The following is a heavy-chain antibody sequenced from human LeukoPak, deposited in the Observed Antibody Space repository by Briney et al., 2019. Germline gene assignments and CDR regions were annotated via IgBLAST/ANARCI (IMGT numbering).Heavy chain of an antibody. CDR2: ISTYNGNT. CDR3: ARDGGRVRYFDWLLSRIDAFDI. D-gene: IGHD3-9*01. Sequence: ASVKVSCKTSGYTFTRDAISWMRQAPGQGLEWMGWISTYNGNTNYAPNLQGRVTMTTDTSTSTAYMELRSLRSDDTAVYYCARDGGRVRYFDWLLSRIDAFDIWGQGTMVTVSS. CDR1: GYTFTRDA. J-gene: IGHJ3*02. V-gene: IGHV1-18*01.